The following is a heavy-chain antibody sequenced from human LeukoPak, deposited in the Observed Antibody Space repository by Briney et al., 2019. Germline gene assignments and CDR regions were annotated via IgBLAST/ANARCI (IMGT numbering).Heavy chain of an antibody. CDR1: GGSISSYY. CDR2: IYTSGST. CDR3: ATKIYCGGDCYSGWFDP. Sequence: SETLSLTCTVSGGSISSYYWSWIRQPAGKGLEWIGRIYTSGSTNYNPSLKSRVAISVDTSKNQFSLMLTSVTAADTAVYYCATKIYCGGDCYSGWFDPWGQGTLVTVSP. D-gene: IGHD2-21*02. J-gene: IGHJ5*02. V-gene: IGHV4-4*07.